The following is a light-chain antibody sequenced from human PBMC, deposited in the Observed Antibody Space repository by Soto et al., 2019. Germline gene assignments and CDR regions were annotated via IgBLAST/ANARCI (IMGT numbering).Light chain of an antibody. CDR1: SSDVGDNS. J-gene: IGLJ2*01. V-gene: IGLV2-14*01. CDR2: DVS. Sequence: QSALTQPASVSGSPGQSITIACTETSSDVGDNSVSWYQQHPGKAPKLMIYDVSSRPSGVSNRFSASKSGNTASLTISGLQAEDESDYYCSSYTSSSTLVVFGGGTKLTVL. CDR3: SSYTSSSTLVV.